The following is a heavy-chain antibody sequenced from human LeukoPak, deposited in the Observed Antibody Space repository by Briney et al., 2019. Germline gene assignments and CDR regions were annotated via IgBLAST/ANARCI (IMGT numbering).Heavy chain of an antibody. D-gene: IGHD3-10*01. V-gene: IGHV4-4*07. CDR1: GGSISSYY. J-gene: IGHJ3*02. CDR3: ACEYYYYGSGSYYVPFQADAFDI. Sequence: SETLSLTCTVSGGSISSYYWSWIRQPAGKGLEWIGRIYTSGSTNYNPSLKSRVTMSVDTSKNQFSLKLSSVTAADTAAYYCACEYYYYGSGSYYVPFQADAFDIWGQGTMVTVSS. CDR2: IYTSGST.